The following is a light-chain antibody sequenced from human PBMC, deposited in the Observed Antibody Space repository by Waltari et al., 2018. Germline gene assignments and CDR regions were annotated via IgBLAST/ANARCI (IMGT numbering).Light chain of an antibody. J-gene: IGLJ3*02. Sequence: QSVLTQPPSVSVAPGQRVTISCTGSSSNIGAGHDVHWYQQLPGRAPRPLISNNINRPSGVPDRISGSNSGTSASLVITGLQAEDEAEFYCQSYDDSLSGYVFGGGTKLTVL. CDR1: SSNIGAGHD. CDR2: NNI. V-gene: IGLV1-40*01. CDR3: QSYDDSLSGYV.